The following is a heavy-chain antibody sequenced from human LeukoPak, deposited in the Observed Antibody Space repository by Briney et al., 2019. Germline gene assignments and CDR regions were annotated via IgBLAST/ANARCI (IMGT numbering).Heavy chain of an antibody. J-gene: IGHJ4*02. Sequence: PGGSLRLSCAASGFTFSSYWMSWVRQAPGKGLEWVANIKQDGSEKYYVDSVKGRFTISRDNAKNSLYLQMNSLRAEDTAVYYCARDGALYCNDDSCYSSFDSWGQGTLVTVSS. CDR1: GFTFSSYW. CDR3: ARDGALYCNDDSCYSSFDS. CDR2: IKQDGSEK. D-gene: IGHD2-15*01. V-gene: IGHV3-7*05.